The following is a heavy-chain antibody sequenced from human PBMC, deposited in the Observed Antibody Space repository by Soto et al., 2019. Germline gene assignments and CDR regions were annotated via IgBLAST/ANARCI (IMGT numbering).Heavy chain of an antibody. CDR3: GRIPRYSFPTADPLDY. D-gene: IGHD5-18*01. Sequence: HVQLVQSGAEVKKPGSSVTISCKASGGTFNTYTFSWVRQAPGQGLEWMGSILPILGSVNYAQNFQGRLSITADQSATTAYMELSSLTSHDTAVYFCGRIPRYSFPTADPLDYWGQGTMVTVSS. J-gene: IGHJ4*02. V-gene: IGHV1-69*02. CDR2: ILPILGSV. CDR1: GGTFNTYT.